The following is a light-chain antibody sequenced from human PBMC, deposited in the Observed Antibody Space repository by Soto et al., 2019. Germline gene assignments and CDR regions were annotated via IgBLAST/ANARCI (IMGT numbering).Light chain of an antibody. CDR1: QSVSIN. J-gene: IGKJ1*01. CDR3: QPQVT. V-gene: IGKV3-15*01. Sequence: EIVLTQAPATLSVSPGDRATLSCRASQSVSINLAWYQQKPGQAPRLLIYGASTRATGIPARFSGSGSGTEFTLTISSLQSEDMAVSYCQPQVTFGQGTKVDIK. CDR2: GAS.